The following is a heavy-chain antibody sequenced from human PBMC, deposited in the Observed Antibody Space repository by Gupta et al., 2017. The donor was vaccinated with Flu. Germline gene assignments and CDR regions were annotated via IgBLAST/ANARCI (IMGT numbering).Heavy chain of an antibody. V-gene: IGHV3-74*01. D-gene: IGHD2-2*02. CDR1: STYW. J-gene: IGHJ4*02. CDR3: ATECLSTECYTFPY. CDR2: INDDGSVT. Sequence: STYWMHWVRQVPGKGLVWVARINDDGSVTRYADSVKGRFTISRDNARNTLDLQMHGLRADDTAVYYCATECLSTECYTFPYWGQGTLVTVSS.